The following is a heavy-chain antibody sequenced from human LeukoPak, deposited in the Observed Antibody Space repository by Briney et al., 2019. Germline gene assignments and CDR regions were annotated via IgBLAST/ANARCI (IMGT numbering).Heavy chain of an antibody. Sequence: QPGRSLRLSCAASGFTFSSYGMHWVRQAPGKGLEWVAVISYDGSNKYYADSVKGRFTISRDNSKNTLCLQMNSLRAEDTAVYYCAKDGGGAIFDYWGQGTLVTVSS. D-gene: IGHD3-16*01. J-gene: IGHJ4*02. CDR2: ISYDGSNK. V-gene: IGHV3-30*18. CDR1: GFTFSSYG. CDR3: AKDGGGAIFDY.